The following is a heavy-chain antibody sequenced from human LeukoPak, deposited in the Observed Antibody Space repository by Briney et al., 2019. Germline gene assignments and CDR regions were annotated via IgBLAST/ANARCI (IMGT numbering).Heavy chain of an antibody. J-gene: IGHJ4*02. CDR1: GGSISSYY. D-gene: IGHD3-22*01. CDR2: IYYSGST. CDR3: ARHRSSDYYDGSGYELDY. Sequence: TSSETLSLTCTVSGGSISSYYWSWIRQPPGKGLEWIGYIYYSGSTNYNPSLKSRVTISVDTSKNQFSLKLSSVTAAGTAVYYCARHRSSDYYDGSGYELDYWGQGTLVTVSS. V-gene: IGHV4-59*08.